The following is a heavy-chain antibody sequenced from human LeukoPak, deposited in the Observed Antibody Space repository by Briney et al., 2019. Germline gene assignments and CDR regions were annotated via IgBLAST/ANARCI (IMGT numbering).Heavy chain of an antibody. CDR2: IIPIFGTA. CDR3: ARLFTPRYCSTTSCYWKGWFDP. Sequence: GASVKVSCKTSRGTFSSYAISWVRQAPGQGLEWMGGIIPIFGTANYAQKFQGRVTITADEVTSTAYMELSSLRSEDTAVYYCARLFTPRYCSTTSCYWKGWFDPWGQGTLVTVSS. J-gene: IGHJ5*02. V-gene: IGHV1-69*13. D-gene: IGHD2-2*01. CDR1: RGTFSSYA.